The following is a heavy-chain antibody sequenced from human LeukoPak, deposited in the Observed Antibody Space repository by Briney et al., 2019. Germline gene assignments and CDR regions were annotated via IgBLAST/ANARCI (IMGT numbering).Heavy chain of an antibody. D-gene: IGHD2-15*01. J-gene: IGHJ1*01. CDR1: GGSISSSSYY. Sequence: SETLSFTCTVSGGSISSSSYYWGWIRQPPGKGLEWIGSIYYSGSTYYNPSPKSRVTISVDTSKNQFSLKLSSVTAADTAVYYCARGYCSGGSCRTRPAEYFQHWGQGTLVTVSS. CDR3: ARGYCSGGSCRTRPAEYFQH. CDR2: IYYSGST. V-gene: IGHV4-39*07.